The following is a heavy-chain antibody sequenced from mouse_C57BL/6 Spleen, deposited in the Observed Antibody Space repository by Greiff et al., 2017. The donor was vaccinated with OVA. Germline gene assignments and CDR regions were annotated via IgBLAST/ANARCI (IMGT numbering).Heavy chain of an antibody. CDR2: IDPNSGGT. CDR3: ARSYGSSYGWYFDV. D-gene: IGHD1-1*01. CDR1: GYTFTSYW. J-gene: IGHJ1*03. V-gene: IGHV1-72*01. Sequence: QVQLQQPGAELVKPGASVKLSCKASGYTFTSYWMHWVKQRPGRGLEWIGRIDPNSGGTKYNEKFKSKATLTVDKASSSAYMQLSSLTSEDSAVYSCARSYGSSYGWYFDVWGTGTTVTVSS.